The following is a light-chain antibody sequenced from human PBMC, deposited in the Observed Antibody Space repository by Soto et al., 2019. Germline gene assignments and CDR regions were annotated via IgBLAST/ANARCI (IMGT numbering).Light chain of an antibody. CDR3: EQYANSRYT. CDR2: GAS. CDR1: QSLSSSY. V-gene: IGKV3-20*01. Sequence: EIVLTQSPGTLSLSPGERATLSCRASQSLSSSYLAWYQQKPGQTPRLLIYGASTRATGIPDRFSGSGSGTDFTLTISRLETEDVAVYYGEQYANSRYTFGQGTKLEIK. J-gene: IGKJ2*01.